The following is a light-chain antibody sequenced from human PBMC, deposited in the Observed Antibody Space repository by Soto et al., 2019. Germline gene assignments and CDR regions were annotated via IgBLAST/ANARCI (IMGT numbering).Light chain of an antibody. CDR2: DAS. CDR1: PSVSSY. Sequence: EIVLTQSPATLSLSPGDKATLSCRASPSVSSYLAWYQQKPGQAPRLLMYDASIRAPGIPARFSGTGSERDFTLTITSLEPEDFAVYYCQQRSNWPWTFGQGTKVEIK. CDR3: QQRSNWPWT. V-gene: IGKV3-11*02. J-gene: IGKJ1*01.